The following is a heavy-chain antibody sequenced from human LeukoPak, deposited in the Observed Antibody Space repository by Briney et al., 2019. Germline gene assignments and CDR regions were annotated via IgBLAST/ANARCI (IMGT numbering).Heavy chain of an antibody. CDR3: ARDSTDTAMVWGWDYYYYMDV. D-gene: IGHD5-18*01. CDR2: ISAYNGNT. Sequence: ASVKVSCKASGYTFTSYGISWVRQAPGQGLEWMGWISAYNGNTNYAQKLQGRVTMTTDTSTSTAYMELRSLRSDDTAVYYCARDSTDTAMVWGWDYYYYMDVWGKGTTVTVSS. V-gene: IGHV1-18*01. CDR1: GYTFTSYG. J-gene: IGHJ6*03.